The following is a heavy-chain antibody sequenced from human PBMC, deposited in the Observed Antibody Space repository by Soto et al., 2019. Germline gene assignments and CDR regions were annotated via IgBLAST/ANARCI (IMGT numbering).Heavy chain of an antibody. J-gene: IGHJ4*02. CDR3: ASRQTTECIDS. CDR2: IYHSGST. V-gene: IGHV4-4*02. CDR1: GGSISSSNW. Sequence: SETLSLTCAVSGGSISSSNWWSWVRQPPGKGLEWIGEIYHSGSTNYNPSLKSRVTISVDKSKNKFSLKLSSVTAADTAVSYCASRQTTECIDSWGQGTLVTASS. D-gene: IGHD4-4*01.